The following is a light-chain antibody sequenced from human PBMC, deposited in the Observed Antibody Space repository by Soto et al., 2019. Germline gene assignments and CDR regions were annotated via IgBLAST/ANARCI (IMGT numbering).Light chain of an antibody. V-gene: IGKV1-5*03. J-gene: IGKJ1*01. CDR3: QQCNSFSWT. CDR2: KAS. Sequence: DIPLTQSPYTLSACVGDRVTHTWLASQSISSWLAWYQQKPGKAPKLLIYKASNLESGVPSRFSGSGSGTEFTLTISSLQPDDFATYYCQQCNSFSWTFGQGTKVDIK. CDR1: QSISSW.